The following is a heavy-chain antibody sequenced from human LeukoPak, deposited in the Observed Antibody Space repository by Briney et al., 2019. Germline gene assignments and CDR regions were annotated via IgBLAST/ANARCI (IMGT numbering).Heavy chain of an antibody. V-gene: IGHV4-34*01. CDR1: GGSISSYY. D-gene: IGHD4-17*01. CDR2: INHSGST. J-gene: IGHJ4*02. Sequence: SETLSLTCTVSGGSISSYYWSWIRQPPGKGLEWIGEINHSGSTNYNPSLKSRVTISVDTSKNQFSLKLSSVTAADTAVYYCASVAHAYYGDPFDYWGQGTLVTVSS. CDR3: ASVAHAYYGDPFDY.